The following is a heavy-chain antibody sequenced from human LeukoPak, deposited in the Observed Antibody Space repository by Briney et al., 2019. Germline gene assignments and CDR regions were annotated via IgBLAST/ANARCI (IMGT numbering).Heavy chain of an antibody. V-gene: IGHV3-21*04. CDR1: GFTFSSYS. CDR3: ARVRAVRGVDFDY. D-gene: IGHD3-10*01. J-gene: IGHJ4*02. CDR2: ISSSSSYI. Sequence: PGGSLRLSCAASGFTFSSYSMNWVRQAPGKGLELVSSISSSSSYIYYADSVKGRFTISRDNSKNTLYLQMNSLRAEDTAVYYCARVRAVRGVDFDYWGQGTLVTVSS.